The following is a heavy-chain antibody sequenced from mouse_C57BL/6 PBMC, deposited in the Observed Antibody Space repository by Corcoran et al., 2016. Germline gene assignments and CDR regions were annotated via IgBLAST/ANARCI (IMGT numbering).Heavy chain of an antibody. Sequence: QIQLVQSGPELKKPGETVKISCKASGYTFTTYGMSWVKQAPGKGLKWMGWINTYSGVPTYADDFKGRFAFSLETSASTAYLQINNLKNGDTATYFCAREDYDRYFDVWGTGTTVTVSS. CDR3: AREDYDRYFDV. CDR2: INTYSGVP. V-gene: IGHV9-3*01. D-gene: IGHD2-4*01. CDR1: GYTFTTYG. J-gene: IGHJ1*03.